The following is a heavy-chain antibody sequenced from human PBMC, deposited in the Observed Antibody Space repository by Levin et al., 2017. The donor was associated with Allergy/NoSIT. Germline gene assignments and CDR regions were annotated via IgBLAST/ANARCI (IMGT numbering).Heavy chain of an antibody. J-gene: IGHJ4*02. D-gene: IGHD1-26*01. V-gene: IGHV3-30*18. CDR1: GFTFSSYG. CDR2: ISYDGSNK. CDR3: AKGGATGDFGDY. Sequence: SGGSLRLSCAASGFTFSSYGMHWVRQAPGKGLEWVAVISYDGSNKYYADSVKGRFTISRDNSKNTLYLQMNSLRAEDTAVYYCAKGGATGDFGDYWGQGTLVTVSS.